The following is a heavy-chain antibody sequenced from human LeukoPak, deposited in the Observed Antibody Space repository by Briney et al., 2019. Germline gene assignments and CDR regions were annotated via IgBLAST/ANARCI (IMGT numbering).Heavy chain of an antibody. CDR3: ATDYYYDRGGYNYDDY. J-gene: IGHJ4*02. V-gene: IGHV3-15*01. CDR1: GFTFNGYA. Sequence: GGSLRLSCAASGFTFNGYAMNWVRQAPGKGLEWVGRIRSKGDGGTTNYAEPVKGRFTISRDDSQNTVFLQMNSLQIADTAVYYCATDYYYDRGGYNYDDYWGQGTLVSVTS. CDR2: IRSKGDGGTT. D-gene: IGHD3-22*01.